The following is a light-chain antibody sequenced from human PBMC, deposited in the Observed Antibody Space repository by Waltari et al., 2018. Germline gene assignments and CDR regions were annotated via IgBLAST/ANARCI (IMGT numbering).Light chain of an antibody. CDR1: QVIGRF. CDR3: QQSYNVSFT. CDR2: KTS. Sequence: IQFTQSPSSLSASVGDRVTITCRSSQVIGRFLNWYQQKAGKAPNLLIYKTSTLLHGVPSRFSGSGSGKDFTLTITGLQREDFTTYFCQQSYNVSFTFGPGTTVDLK. J-gene: IGKJ3*01. V-gene: IGKV1-39*01.